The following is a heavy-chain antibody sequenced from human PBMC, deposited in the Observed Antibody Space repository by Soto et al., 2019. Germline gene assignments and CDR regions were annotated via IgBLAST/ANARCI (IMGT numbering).Heavy chain of an antibody. V-gene: IGHV4-30-2*01. D-gene: IGHD2-15*01. CDR1: GGSISSGGYS. J-gene: IGHJ4*02. Sequence: SETLSLTCAVSGGSISSGGYSWSWIRQPPGKGLEWIGYIYHSGSTYYNPSLKSRVTISVDRSKNQFSLKLSSVTAADTAVYYCARVRRYCSGGSCYSLLFDYWGQGTLGTVSA. CDR3: ARVRRYCSGGSCYSLLFDY. CDR2: IYHSGST.